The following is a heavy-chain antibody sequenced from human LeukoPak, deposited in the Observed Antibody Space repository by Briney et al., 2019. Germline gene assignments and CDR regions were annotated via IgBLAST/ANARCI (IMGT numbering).Heavy chain of an antibody. D-gene: IGHD6-19*01. Sequence: ASVKVSCKASGYTFTGYYMHWVRQAPGQGLEWMGWINPNSGGTNYAQKFQGWVTMTRDTSISTAYMEPSRLRSDDTAVYYCARDPEIPGYSSGWYFDYWGQGTLVTVSS. V-gene: IGHV1-2*04. CDR3: ARDPEIPGYSSGWYFDY. J-gene: IGHJ4*02. CDR1: GYTFTGYY. CDR2: INPNSGGT.